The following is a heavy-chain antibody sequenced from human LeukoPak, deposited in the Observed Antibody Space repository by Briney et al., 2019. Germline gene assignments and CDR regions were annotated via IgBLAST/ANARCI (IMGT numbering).Heavy chain of an antibody. V-gene: IGHV3-21*01. Sequence: PGGSLRLSCVVSGFTFSDYHMNWVRQAPGKGLEWVSSISTSSIYIYYSDSVKGRFTISRDNAKNSLYLQMNSLRAEDTAVYYCAELGITMIGGVWGKGTTVTISS. CDR2: ISTSSIYI. CDR3: AELGITMIGGV. J-gene: IGHJ6*04. CDR1: GFTFSDYH. D-gene: IGHD3-10*02.